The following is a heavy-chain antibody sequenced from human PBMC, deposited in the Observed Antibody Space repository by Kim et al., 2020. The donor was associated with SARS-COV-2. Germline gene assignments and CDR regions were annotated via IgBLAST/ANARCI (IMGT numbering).Heavy chain of an antibody. CDR1: GFTFSSYS. V-gene: IGHV3-21*01. D-gene: IGHD3-22*01. Sequence: GGSLRLSCAASGFTFSSYSMNWVRQAPGKGLEWVSSISSSSSYIYYADSVKGRFTISRDNAKNSLYLQMNSLRAEDTAVYYCARDHTYYYDSSGYYPLDNYYYYGMDVWGQGTTVTVSS. J-gene: IGHJ6*02. CDR3: ARDHTYYYDSSGYYPLDNYYYYGMDV. CDR2: ISSSSSYI.